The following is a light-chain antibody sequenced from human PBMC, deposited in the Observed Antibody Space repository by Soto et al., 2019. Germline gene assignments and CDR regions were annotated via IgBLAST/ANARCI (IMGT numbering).Light chain of an antibody. J-gene: IGKJ5*01. V-gene: IGKV3-11*01. Sequence: EIVLTQSPATLSLSPGDRATLSCRASQSVSSYLAWYQQKPGQAPRLLIYDASNRSTGIPARFSGSGSGTDFTLTISSLEPEDLAVYYCQQRSNWITFGQGTRLEIK. CDR1: QSVSSY. CDR3: QQRSNWIT. CDR2: DAS.